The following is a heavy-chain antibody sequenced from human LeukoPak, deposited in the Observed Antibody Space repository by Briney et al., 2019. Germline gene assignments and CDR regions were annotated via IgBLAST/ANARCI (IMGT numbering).Heavy chain of an antibody. CDR1: GYTFTSYG. J-gene: IGHJ4*02. Sequence: ASVRVSCKASGYTFTSYGISWVRQAPGQGVEWMGWISAYNGNTNYAQKLQGRVTITTDTSTSTAYMELRSLRSDDTAVYYCARAVTYGDPLFDYCGQGTLVTVSS. V-gene: IGHV1-18*01. CDR2: ISAYNGNT. D-gene: IGHD4-17*01. CDR3: ARAVTYGDPLFDY.